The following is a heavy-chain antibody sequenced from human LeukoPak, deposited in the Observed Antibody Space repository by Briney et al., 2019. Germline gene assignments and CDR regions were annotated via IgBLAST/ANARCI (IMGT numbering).Heavy chain of an antibody. Sequence: ASVKVSCKASGYTFTGYYMHWVRQAPGQGLEWMGWINPNSGGTNYAQKFQGRVTMTRDTSMSTAYMELSRLRSDDTAVYYCARARIVGATTVGYWGQGTLVTVSS. V-gene: IGHV1-2*02. CDR2: INPNSGGT. CDR3: ARARIVGATTVGY. D-gene: IGHD1-26*01. J-gene: IGHJ4*02. CDR1: GYTFTGYY.